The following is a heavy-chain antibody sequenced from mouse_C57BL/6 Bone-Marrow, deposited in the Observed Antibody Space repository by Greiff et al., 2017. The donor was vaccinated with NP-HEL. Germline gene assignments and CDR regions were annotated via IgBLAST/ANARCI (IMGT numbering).Heavy chain of an antibody. V-gene: IGHV5-2*01. CDR2: INSDGGST. CDR3: ATPGWWGDFDY. Sequence: DVKLVESGGGLVQPGESLKLSCESNEYEFPSHDMSWVRKTPEKRLELVAAINSDGGSTYYPDTMERRFIISRDDTKKTLYLQMSSLRSEDTALYYCATPGWWGDFDYWGQGTTLTVSS. D-gene: IGHD1-1*02. CDR1: EYEFPSHD. J-gene: IGHJ2*01.